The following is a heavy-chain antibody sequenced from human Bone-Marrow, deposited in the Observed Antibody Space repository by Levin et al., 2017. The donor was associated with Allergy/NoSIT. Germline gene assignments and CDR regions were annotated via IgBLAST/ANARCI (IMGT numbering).Heavy chain of an antibody. Sequence: GESLKISCKASGYTFTSYYMHWVRQAPGQGLEWMGIINPSGGSTSYAQKFQGRVTMTRDTSTSTVYMELSSLRSEDTAVYYCARAGVRYSSGWSPGGYYGMDVWGQGTTVTVSS. CDR3: ARAGVRYSSGWSPGGYYGMDV. CDR2: INPSGGST. CDR1: GYTFTSYY. J-gene: IGHJ6*02. V-gene: IGHV1-46*01. D-gene: IGHD6-19*01.